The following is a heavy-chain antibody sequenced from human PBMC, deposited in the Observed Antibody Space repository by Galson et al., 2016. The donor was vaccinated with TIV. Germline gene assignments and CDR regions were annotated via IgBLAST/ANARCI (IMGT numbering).Heavy chain of an antibody. Sequence: QSGAEVKKPGESLKISCKHSGYGFVDYWIVWVRQRPGKGLEWMGIVYLGDSVTRYSPYFQGQVAISADKSSNTAYLQWSSLQDSDTVMHYCARTAGGIYQWGQVTLVTVSS. D-gene: IGHD1-26*01. V-gene: IGHV5-51*01. CDR2: VYLGDSVT. J-gene: IGHJ4*02. CDR3: ARTAGGIYQ. CDR1: GYGFVDYW.